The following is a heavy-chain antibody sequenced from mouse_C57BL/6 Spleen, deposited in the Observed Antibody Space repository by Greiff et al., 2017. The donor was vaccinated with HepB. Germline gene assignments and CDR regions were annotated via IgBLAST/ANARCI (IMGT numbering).Heavy chain of an antibody. D-gene: IGHD2-4*01. CDR2: IDPENGDT. Sequence: VQLKQSGAELVRPGASVKLSCTASGFNIKDDYMHWVKQRPEQGLEWIGWIDPENGDTEYASKFQGKATITADTSSNTAYLQLSSLTSEDTAVYYCTSYYDYDGGFAYWGQGTLVTVSA. V-gene: IGHV14-4*01. CDR1: GFNIKDDY. J-gene: IGHJ3*01. CDR3: TSYYDYDGGFAY.